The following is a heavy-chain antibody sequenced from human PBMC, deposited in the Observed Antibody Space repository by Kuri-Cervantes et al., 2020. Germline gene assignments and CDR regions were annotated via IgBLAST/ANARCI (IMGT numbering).Heavy chain of an antibody. CDR1: GFTFSSYS. CDR2: ISSSSSYI. Sequence: GGSLRLSCAASGFTFSSYSVNWVRQAPGKGLEWVSSISSSSSYIYYADSVKGRFTISRDNSKNRLYLQMNSLRAEDTAVYYCARDGGYDFYYMDVWGKGTTVTVSS. CDR3: ARDGGYDFYYMDV. V-gene: IGHV3-21*01. J-gene: IGHJ6*03.